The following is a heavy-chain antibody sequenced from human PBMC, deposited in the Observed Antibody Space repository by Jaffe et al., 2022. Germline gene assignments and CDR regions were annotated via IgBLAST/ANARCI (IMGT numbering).Heavy chain of an antibody. CDR2: ISYDGSNK. J-gene: IGHJ4*02. V-gene: IGHV3-30*18. D-gene: IGHD3-3*01. Sequence: QVQLVESGGGVVQPGRSLRLSCAASGFTFSSYGMHWVRQAPGKGLEWVAVISYDGSNKYYADSVKGRFTISRDNSKNTLYLQMNSLRAEDTAVYYCAKEARFLEWLSPFDYWGQGTLVTVSS. CDR1: GFTFSSYG. CDR3: AKEARFLEWLSPFDY.